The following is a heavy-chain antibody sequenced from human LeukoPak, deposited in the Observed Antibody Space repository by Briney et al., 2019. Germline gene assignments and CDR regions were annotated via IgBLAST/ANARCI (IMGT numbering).Heavy chain of an antibody. CDR1: GGSISSSNW. CDR2: IYHSGST. Sequence: PSETLSLTCAVSGGSISSSNWWSWVRQPPGKGLEWIGEIYHSGSTNYNPSLKSRVTISVDTSKNQFSLKLSSVTAADTAVYYCARIGWDGSYSVDYWGQGTLVTVSS. J-gene: IGHJ4*02. CDR3: ARIGWDGSYSVDY. D-gene: IGHD1-26*01. V-gene: IGHV4-4*02.